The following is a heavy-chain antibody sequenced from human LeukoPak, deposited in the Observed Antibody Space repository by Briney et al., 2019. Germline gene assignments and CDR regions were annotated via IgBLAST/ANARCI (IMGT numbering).Heavy chain of an antibody. CDR1: GYTFTSYG. J-gene: IGHJ5*02. CDR3: ARSGGLYNWNDGMNWFDP. Sequence: GASVNVSCKASGYTFTSYGISWVRQAPGQGLEWMGWISAYNGNTNYAQKLQGRVTMTTDTSTSTAYMELRSLRSDDTAVYYCARSGGLYNWNDGMNWFDPWGQGTLVTVSS. V-gene: IGHV1-18*01. D-gene: IGHD1-1*01. CDR2: ISAYNGNT.